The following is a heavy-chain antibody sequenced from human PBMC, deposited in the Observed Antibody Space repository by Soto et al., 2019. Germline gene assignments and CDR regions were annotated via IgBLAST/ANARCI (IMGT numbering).Heavy chain of an antibody. CDR1: GGSFSGYY. V-gene: IGHV4-34*01. CDR2: INHSGST. D-gene: IGHD3-10*01. Sequence: SETLSLTCAVYGGSFSGYYWSWIRQPPGKGLEWIGEINHSGSTSYNPSLKSRVTISVDTSKNQFSLKLSSVTAADTAVYYCARDLKRFTMVGGAPYTSHYGLAVRVKGPSVT. J-gene: IGHJ6*04. CDR3: ARDLKRFTMVGGAPYTSHYGLAV.